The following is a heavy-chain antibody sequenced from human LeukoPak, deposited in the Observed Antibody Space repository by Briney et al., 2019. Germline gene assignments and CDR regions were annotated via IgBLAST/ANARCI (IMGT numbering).Heavy chain of an antibody. CDR1: GGSISSYY. CDR3: ARDPGGYYDSSGYYSHVGYFDY. J-gene: IGHJ4*02. CDR2: IYYSGST. V-gene: IGHV4-59*01. D-gene: IGHD3-22*01. Sequence: PSETLSLTXTVSGGSISSYYWSWIRQPPGKGLEWIGYIYYSGSTNYNPSLKSRVTISVDTSKTQFSLELSSVTAADTAVYYCARDPGGYYDSSGYYSHVGYFDYWGQGTLVTVSS.